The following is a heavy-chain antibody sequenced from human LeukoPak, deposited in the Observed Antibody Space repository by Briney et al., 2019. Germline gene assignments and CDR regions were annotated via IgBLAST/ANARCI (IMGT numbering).Heavy chain of an antibody. D-gene: IGHD4-17*01. Sequence: PGGSLRLSCAASGFTFSSYAMSVVRQAPGKGLEWVSASSGSGGSTYYADSVKGRFTISIDNSKNTLYLQINSLRAEHTAVYYCAKSTVTICGLTGYWGQGTLVTVSS. CDR1: GFTFSSYA. CDR2: SSGSGGST. CDR3: AKSTVTICGLTGY. V-gene: IGHV3-23*01. J-gene: IGHJ4*02.